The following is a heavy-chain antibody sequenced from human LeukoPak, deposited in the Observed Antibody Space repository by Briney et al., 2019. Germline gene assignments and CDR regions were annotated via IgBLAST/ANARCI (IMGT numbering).Heavy chain of an antibody. CDR1: XFTVSSNY. Sequence: GGSXXLSXXXXXFTVSSNYMSWVRQAPGKGLEWVSVIYSGGSTYYADSVKGRFTISRDNSKNTLYLQMNSLRAEDTAVYYCARDLSSGYYAFDIWGQGTMVTVSS. CDR3: ARDLSSGYYAFDI. CDR2: IYSGGST. D-gene: IGHD3-22*01. J-gene: IGHJ3*02. V-gene: IGHV3-66*01.